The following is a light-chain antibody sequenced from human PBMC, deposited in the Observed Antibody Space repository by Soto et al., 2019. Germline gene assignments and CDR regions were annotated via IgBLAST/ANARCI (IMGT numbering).Light chain of an antibody. CDR2: DVS. J-gene: IGLJ2*01. CDR3: SSYTSRNTLI. CDR1: SSDVGGYNY. Sequence: QSALTQPVSVSGSPGQFITISCTGTSSDVGGYNYVSWYQQHPGKVPKLLIYDVSNRPSGVSDRFSGSKSGNTASLAISGIQAEDEADYYCSSYTSRNTLIFGGGTKLTVL. V-gene: IGLV2-14*01.